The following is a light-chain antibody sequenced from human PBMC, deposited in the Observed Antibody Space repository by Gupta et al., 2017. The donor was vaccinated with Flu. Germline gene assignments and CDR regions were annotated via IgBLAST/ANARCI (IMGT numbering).Light chain of an antibody. V-gene: IGKV1-5*03. CDR1: RYINDW. CDR3: QQYSDMFT. Sequence: DIQMTQSPASLSASFGDRVPIACRASRYINDWLAWYQQSPGKAPQVLISKASKIESGVRSRFSGSGSGTEFTLTVPSLQPDDLATYYCQQYSDMFTFGQGTKLEI. J-gene: IGKJ2*01. CDR2: KAS.